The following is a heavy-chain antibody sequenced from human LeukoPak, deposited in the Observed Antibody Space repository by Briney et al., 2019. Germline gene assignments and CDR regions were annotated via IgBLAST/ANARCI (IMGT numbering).Heavy chain of an antibody. CDR1: GFTFSSYA. CDR2: ISGSGGST. J-gene: IGHJ4*02. Sequence: RGSLRLSCAASGFTFSSYAMSWVRQAPGKGLEWVSAISGSGGSTHYADSVKGRFTISRDNSKNTLYLQMNSLRVDDTAVYYCARDPPAVAANTYGWGQGTLVTVSS. CDR3: ARDPPAVAANTYG. D-gene: IGHD6-6*01. V-gene: IGHV3-23*01.